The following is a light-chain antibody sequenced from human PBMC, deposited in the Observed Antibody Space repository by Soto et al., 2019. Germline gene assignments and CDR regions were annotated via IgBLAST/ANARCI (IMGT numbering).Light chain of an antibody. CDR2: DTF. V-gene: IGKV3D-20*01. CDR3: QQYGDLPT. Sequence: EIVLTQSPATLSLSPGERATLSCGASETIRTNYLAWYQQRPGLAPRLLIYDTFTRATGIPARFSGSGSGTGFTLTLGRPEAQDVALYYCQQYGDLPTFGHGAKRQIK. J-gene: IGKJ2*01. CDR1: ETIRTNY.